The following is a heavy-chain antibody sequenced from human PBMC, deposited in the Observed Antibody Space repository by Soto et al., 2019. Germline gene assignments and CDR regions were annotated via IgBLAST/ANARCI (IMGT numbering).Heavy chain of an antibody. CDR1: GFTLSSFA. CDR2: ISYDGSNK. D-gene: IGHD2-15*01. CDR3: ARGGYCSGGSCAEFDY. Sequence: QVQLVESGGGGVKPGRSLRLSCAASGFTLSSFAMHGVRQAPGKGLEWVAVISYDGSNKYYADSVKGRFTISRDNSKNTLYLQMNSLRAEDTAVYYCARGGYCSGGSCAEFDYWGQGTLVTVSS. J-gene: IGHJ4*02. V-gene: IGHV3-30-3*01.